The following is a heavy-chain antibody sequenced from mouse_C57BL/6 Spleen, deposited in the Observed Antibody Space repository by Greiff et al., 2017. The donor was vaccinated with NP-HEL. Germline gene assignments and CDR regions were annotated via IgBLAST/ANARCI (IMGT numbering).Heavy chain of an antibody. CDR2: IHPNSGST. Sequence: QVQLQQPGAELVKPGASVKLSCKASGYTFTSYWMHWVKQRPGQGLEWIGMIHPNSGSTNYNEKFKSKATLTVDKSSSTAYMQLSGLTSADSAGYYGARGGAWFAYWGQGTLVTVSA. CDR1: GYTFTSYW. V-gene: IGHV1-64*01. J-gene: IGHJ3*01. CDR3: ARGGAWFAY.